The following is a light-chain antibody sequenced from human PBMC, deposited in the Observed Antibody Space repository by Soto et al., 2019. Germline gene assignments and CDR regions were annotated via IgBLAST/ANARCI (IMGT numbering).Light chain of an antibody. V-gene: IGKV3-15*01. CDR3: QQYNNWPWT. CDR1: QSVSSN. J-gene: IGKJ1*01. CDR2: GAS. Sequence: EIVMTQSPATLSVSPGERATLSCRASQSVSSNLAWYQQKPGQAPRLLIYGASTRATGIPARFSGSGSGTECTLTISSLQSEDFAVYYCQQYNNWPWTFGQGTKLEIK.